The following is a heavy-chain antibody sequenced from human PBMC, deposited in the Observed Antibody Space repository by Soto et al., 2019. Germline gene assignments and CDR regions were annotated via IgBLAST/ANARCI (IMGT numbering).Heavy chain of an antibody. V-gene: IGHV1-18*01. CDR3: ARGGWYYDILSGFYREDRYHDMDV. J-gene: IGHJ6*02. CDR1: GYSFTSYG. CDR2: ISAYNGNT. Sequence: QAQLVQSGAEVKKPGASVKVSCKASGYSFTSYGFSWVRQAPGQGLEWMGWISAYNGNTQYAQKFQGRVTMTTDTSTSTAYMELRGLRSDDTAVYYCARGGWYYDILSGFYREDRYHDMDVWGQGTTVTVSS. D-gene: IGHD3-9*01.